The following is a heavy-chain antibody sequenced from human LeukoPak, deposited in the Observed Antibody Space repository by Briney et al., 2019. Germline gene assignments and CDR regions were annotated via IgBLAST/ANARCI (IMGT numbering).Heavy chain of an antibody. D-gene: IGHD5-18*01. Sequence: GGSLRLSCAASGFTFSSYGMHWVRQAPGKGLEWVAVISYDGSNKYYADSVKGRFTISRDNSKNTLYLQMNSLRAEDTAVYYCAKAPLFTAMYGMDVWGQGTTVTVSS. CDR3: AKAPLFTAMYGMDV. CDR2: ISYDGSNK. CDR1: GFTFSSYG. J-gene: IGHJ6*02. V-gene: IGHV3-30*18.